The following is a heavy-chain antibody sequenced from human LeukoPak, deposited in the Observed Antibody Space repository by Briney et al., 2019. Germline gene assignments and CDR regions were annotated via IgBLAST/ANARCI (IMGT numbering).Heavy chain of an antibody. V-gene: IGHV4-34*01. D-gene: IGHD1-1*01. CDR1: GGSFSGYY. J-gene: IGHJ5*02. CDR3: ARGGTGTTKVRGWFDP. CDR2: INHSGST. Sequence: SETLSLTCAVYGGSFSGYYWSWIRQPPGKGLEWIGEINHSGSTNYNPSLKSRVTISADTSKNQFSLKLSSVTAADTAVYYCARGGTGTTKVRGWFDPWGQGTLVTVSS.